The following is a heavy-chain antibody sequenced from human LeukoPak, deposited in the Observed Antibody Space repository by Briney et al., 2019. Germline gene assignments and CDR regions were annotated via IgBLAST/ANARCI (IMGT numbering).Heavy chain of an antibody. CDR2: FYTSGST. J-gene: IGHJ4*02. V-gene: IGHV4-4*07. Sequence: SETLSLTCTVSGGSIRSYYWSWIRQPAGKGLEWIGRFYTSGSTNYNPSLKSRVTISVDTSKNQFSLKLSSVTAADTAVYYCARKRGYRIAAAFDYWGQGTLVTVSS. D-gene: IGHD6-13*01. CDR3: ARKRGYRIAAAFDY. CDR1: GGSIRSYY.